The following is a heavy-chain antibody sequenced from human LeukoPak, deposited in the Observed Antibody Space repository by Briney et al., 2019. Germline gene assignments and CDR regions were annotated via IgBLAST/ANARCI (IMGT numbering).Heavy chain of an antibody. D-gene: IGHD2-21*01. CDR2: ISGSGVGT. CDR3: AKDQVISGSEASDI. CDR1: GFTFSSYT. Sequence: GGSLRLSCAASGFTFSSYTMNWVRQAPGKGLEWVSAISGSGVGTYYADSVKGRFTISRDNSWNTLYLQMSSLRAEDTAVYYCAKDQVISGSEASDIWGQGTMSPSLQ. J-gene: IGHJ3*02. V-gene: IGHV3-23*01.